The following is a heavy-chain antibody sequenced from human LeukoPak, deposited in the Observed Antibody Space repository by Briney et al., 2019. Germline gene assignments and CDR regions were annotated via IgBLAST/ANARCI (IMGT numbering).Heavy chain of an antibody. CDR1: GASTTSYY. D-gene: IGHD3-22*01. CDR2: IYSDGTT. CDR3: ARDTRSYYTSGYYYFDY. J-gene: IGHJ4*02. Sequence: KSSETLSLTCSVSGASTTSYYWNWIRQAPGKGLEWIGYIYSDGTTSYSPSLRSRVTISIDTSRNQFSLKLSSVTAADAAVYYCARDTRSYYTSGYYYFDYWGQGALVTVSS. V-gene: IGHV4-59*01.